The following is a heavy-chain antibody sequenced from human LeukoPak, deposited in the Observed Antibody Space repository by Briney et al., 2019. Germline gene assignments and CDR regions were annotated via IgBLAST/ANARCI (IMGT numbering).Heavy chain of an antibody. CDR3: ARWADQRYNHFYMDV. Sequence: GESLKISCKASGYSFTTDWIGCVRQVPGKGLEWMGIIYPGDSDTRYSPSFQGQATVSADKSISTAYLQWSSLKASDTATYYCARWADQRYNHFYMDVWGKGTTVTVSS. CDR1: GYSFTTDW. J-gene: IGHJ6*03. CDR2: IYPGDSDT. D-gene: IGHD1-14*01. V-gene: IGHV5-51*01.